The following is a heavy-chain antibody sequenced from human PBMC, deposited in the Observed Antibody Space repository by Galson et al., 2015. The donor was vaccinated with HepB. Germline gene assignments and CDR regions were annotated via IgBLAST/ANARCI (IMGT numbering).Heavy chain of an antibody. CDR2: IWYDGDPK. CDR3: AGGPPRERDIWSRHYTRPDF. D-gene: IGHD3-3*01. CDR1: GFTFSNYG. J-gene: IGHJ4*02. V-gene: IGHV3-33*01. Sequence: LRLSCAASGFTFSNYGMHWVRQAPGKGLEWVAVIWYDGDPKYYADSVKGRFTVSRVTSKSTLYLQMNSLRVGDTAVYYCAGGPPRERDIWSRHYTRPDFWGQGTLVTVSS.